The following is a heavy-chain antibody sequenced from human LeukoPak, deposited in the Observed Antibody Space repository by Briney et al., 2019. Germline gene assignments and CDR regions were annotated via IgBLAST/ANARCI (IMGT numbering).Heavy chain of an antibody. J-gene: IGHJ4*02. Sequence: PGGSLRLSCAASGFTFSSYVMSWVRQAPGKGLEWVTAISGSGGSTYYADSVKGRFTISRDNSKNTLYLQMNSLRAEDTAVYYCAKGARIWAVEYYFDYWGQGTLVTVSS. CDR1: GFTFSSYV. D-gene: IGHD2-15*01. V-gene: IGHV3-23*01. CDR3: AKGARIWAVEYYFDY. CDR2: ISGSGGST.